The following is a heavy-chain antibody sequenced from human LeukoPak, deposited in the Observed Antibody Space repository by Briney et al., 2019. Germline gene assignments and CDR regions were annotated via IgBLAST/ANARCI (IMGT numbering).Heavy chain of an antibody. CDR3: ARDRPYSSGWYGMDAFDI. CDR1: GYTLTELS. J-gene: IGHJ3*02. CDR2: FDPEDGET. D-gene: IGHD6-19*01. Sequence: GASVKVSCKVSGYTLTELSMHWVRQAPGKGLEWMGGFDPEDGETIYAQKFQGRVTMTEDTSTDTAYMELSSLRSDDTAVYYCARDRPYSSGWYGMDAFDIWGQGTMVTVSS. V-gene: IGHV1-24*01.